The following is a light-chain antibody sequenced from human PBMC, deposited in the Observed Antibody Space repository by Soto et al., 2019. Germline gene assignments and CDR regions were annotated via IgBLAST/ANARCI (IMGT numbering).Light chain of an antibody. Sequence: DTVMTQSPDSLVVSLGERATIDCKSSHSLLCSSNGHSYLAWYQQKPGQPPNLLIYWASSRESGGPHRFGGSGSLSDFTLSNNSLQADSVAVYYCVQYYTARWTSGQGTKVEMK. CDR3: VQYYTARWT. CDR1: HSLLCSSNGHSY. V-gene: IGKV4-1*01. CDR2: WAS. J-gene: IGKJ1*01.